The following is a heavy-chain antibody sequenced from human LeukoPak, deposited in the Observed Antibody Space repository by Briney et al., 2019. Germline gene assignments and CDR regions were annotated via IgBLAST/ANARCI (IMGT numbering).Heavy chain of an antibody. CDR1: GGSISSYY. V-gene: IGHV4-59*01. D-gene: IGHD1-14*01. J-gene: IGHJ6*02. CDR2: IYNSGNT. Sequence: SETLSLTCTVSGGSISSYYWSWVRQPPGKGLEWIGYIYNSGNTNYNPSLKSRVTISVDTSKNQLSLRLSSVTAADTAVYYCARDYRTSYYYGLDVWGQGTTVTASS. CDR3: ARDYRTSYYYGLDV.